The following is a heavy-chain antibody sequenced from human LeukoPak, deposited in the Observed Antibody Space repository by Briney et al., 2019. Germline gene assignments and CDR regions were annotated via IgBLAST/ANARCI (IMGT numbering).Heavy chain of an antibody. CDR1: GFTFSSYV. J-gene: IGHJ4*02. CDR2: ISDSGGST. CDR3: AKDEWDLLGGFDY. D-gene: IGHD1-26*01. Sequence: PGGYLRLSCAASGFTFSSYVMNWVRQAPGKGLEWVSAISDSGGSTYYADSVKGRFTISRDNSNNTLYLQMNSLRAEDTAVYYCAKDEWDLLGGFDYWGQGTLVTVSS. V-gene: IGHV3-23*01.